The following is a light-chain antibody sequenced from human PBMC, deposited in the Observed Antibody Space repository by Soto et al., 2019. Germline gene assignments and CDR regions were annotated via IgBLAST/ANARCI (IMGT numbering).Light chain of an antibody. Sequence: EIVMTQSPATLSVSPGERATLSCRASQSVSSNFAWYQQKPGQAPRLLIYGAPTRATGIPARFSGSGSGTDFTRTISSLQSEDFAVYYCQQYNNWPTFGEGTKVEI. CDR2: GAP. V-gene: IGKV3-15*01. J-gene: IGKJ1*01. CDR3: QQYNNWPT. CDR1: QSVSSN.